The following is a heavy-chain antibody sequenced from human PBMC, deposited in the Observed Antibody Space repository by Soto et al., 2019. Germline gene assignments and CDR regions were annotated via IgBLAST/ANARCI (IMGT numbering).Heavy chain of an antibody. CDR3: ATSNWNYGGWFDP. J-gene: IGHJ5*02. D-gene: IGHD1-7*01. Sequence: ASVKVSCKVSGYTLTELSMHWVRQAPGKGLEWMGGFDPEDGETIFAQKFQGRVTMTEDTSTDTAYMELSSLRSEDTAVYYCATSNWNYGGWFDPWGQGTLVTVSS. V-gene: IGHV1-24*01. CDR2: FDPEDGET. CDR1: GYTLTELS.